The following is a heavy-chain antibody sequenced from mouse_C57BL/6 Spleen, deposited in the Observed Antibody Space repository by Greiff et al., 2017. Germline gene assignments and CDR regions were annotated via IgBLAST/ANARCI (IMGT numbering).Heavy chain of an antibody. D-gene: IGHD1-1*01. Sequence: EVQLQQSGPELVKPGASVKISCKASGYTFTDYYMNWVKQSHGTSLEWIGDINPNNGGTSYNQTFKGKATLTVDNSSSTDYMELRNLTSEDSAVYYCARGGTTRYYFDYWGQGTTLTVSS. V-gene: IGHV1-26*01. J-gene: IGHJ2*01. CDR1: GYTFTDYY. CDR2: INPNNGGT. CDR3: ARGGTTRYYFDY.